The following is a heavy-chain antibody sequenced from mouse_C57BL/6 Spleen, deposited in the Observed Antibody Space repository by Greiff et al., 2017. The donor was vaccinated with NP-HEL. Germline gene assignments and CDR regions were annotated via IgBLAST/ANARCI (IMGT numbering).Heavy chain of an antibody. J-gene: IGHJ2*01. D-gene: IGHD2-3*01. CDR2: ISDGGSYT. V-gene: IGHV5-4*03. CDR1: GFTFSSYA. CDR3: ARGGNGYSYYFDY. Sequence: DVKLVESGGGLVKPGGSLKLSCAASGFTFSSYAMSWVRQTPEKRLEWVATISDGGSYTYYPDNVKGRFTISRDNAKNNLYLQMSHLKSEDTAMYYCARGGNGYSYYFDYWGQGTTLTVSS.